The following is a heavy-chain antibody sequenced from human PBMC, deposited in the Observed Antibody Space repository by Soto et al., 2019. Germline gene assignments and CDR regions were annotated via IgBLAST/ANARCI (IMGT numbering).Heavy chain of an antibody. J-gene: IGHJ5*02. V-gene: IGHV4-39*01. CDR1: GGSISSSSYY. D-gene: IGHD1-7*01. CDR3: ARPDWNYENWLDP. Sequence: SETLSLTCTVSGGSISSSSYYWGWIRQPPGKGLEWIGSIYYSGSTYYNPSLKSRVPISVDTSKNQFSLKLSSVTAADTAVYYCARPDWNYENWLDPWGQGTLVTVSS. CDR2: IYYSGST.